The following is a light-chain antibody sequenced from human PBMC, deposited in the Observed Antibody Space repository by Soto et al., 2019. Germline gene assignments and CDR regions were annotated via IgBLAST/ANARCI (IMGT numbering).Light chain of an antibody. V-gene: IGKV3-11*01. CDR1: QSVSSY. J-gene: IGKJ3*01. Sequence: EIVLTHSRATLSLAPGERTTLSRRASQSVSSYLTWYQQKPGQAPRLLIYDASNRATGIPARFSGSGSGTDFTLTISSLETEDFAVYYCQQRSNWPRGTFGPGTKVDI. CDR3: QQRSNWPRGT. CDR2: DAS.